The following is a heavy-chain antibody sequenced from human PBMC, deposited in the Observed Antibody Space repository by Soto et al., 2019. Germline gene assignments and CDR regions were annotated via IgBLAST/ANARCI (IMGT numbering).Heavy chain of an antibody. J-gene: IGHJ1*01. Sequence: EVQLLESGGGLVQPGGSLRLSCAASGFTFSSYAMSCVRQAPGKGLEWVSAISGSGGSTYYADSGKGRFTISRDNSKNTLYLQMNSPGDEDTAVYYCAKDSGDYVGYFQHWGQGTLVTVSS. CDR1: GFTFSSYA. V-gene: IGHV3-23*01. CDR2: ISGSGGST. D-gene: IGHD4-17*01. CDR3: AKDSGDYVGYFQH.